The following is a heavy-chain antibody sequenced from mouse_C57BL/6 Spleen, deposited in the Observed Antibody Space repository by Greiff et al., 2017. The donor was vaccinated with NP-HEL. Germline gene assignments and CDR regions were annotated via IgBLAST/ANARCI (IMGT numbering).Heavy chain of an antibody. V-gene: IGHV1-9*01. J-gene: IGHJ2*01. CDR2: ILPGSGST. CDR1: GYTFTGYW. CDR3: ARLGYYGSSYQYYFDY. Sequence: QVQLQQSGAELMKPGASVKLSCKATGYTFTGYWIEWVKQRPGHGLEWIGEILPGSGSTNYNEKFKGKATFTADTSSNTAYMQLSSLTTEDSAIYYCARLGYYGSSYQYYFDYWGQGTTLTVSS. D-gene: IGHD1-1*01.